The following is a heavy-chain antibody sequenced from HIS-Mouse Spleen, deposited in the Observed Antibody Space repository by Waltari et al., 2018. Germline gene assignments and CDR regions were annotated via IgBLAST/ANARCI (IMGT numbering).Heavy chain of an antibody. V-gene: IGHV3-30*04. CDR2: ISYDGSNK. D-gene: IGHD3-10*01. Sequence: TISSYAMHWVRQAPGKGLEWVAVISYDGSNKYYADSVKGRFTISRDNSKNTLYLQMNSLRAEDTAVYYCARDRLGGSGSYYFDYWGQGTLVTVSS. CDR3: ARDRLGGSGSYYFDY. CDR1: TISSYA. J-gene: IGHJ4*02.